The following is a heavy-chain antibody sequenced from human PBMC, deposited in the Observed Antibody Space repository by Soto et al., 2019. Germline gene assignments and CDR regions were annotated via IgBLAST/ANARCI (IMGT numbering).Heavy chain of an antibody. V-gene: IGHV1-18*04. Sequence: QVQLVQSGAEVQKPGASVKVSCKASGYTFTSYAISWVRQAPGQGLEWMGWISAYNGNTNYAQQLQGRVTMTTDTSTSTAYRELRSLSSHDTAVHYCARVGRQSYYDGFPVYWGQGPLVTVSS. CDR1: GYTFTSYA. J-gene: IGHJ4*02. D-gene: IGHD3-22*01. CDR2: ISAYNGNT. CDR3: ARVGRQSYYDGFPVY.